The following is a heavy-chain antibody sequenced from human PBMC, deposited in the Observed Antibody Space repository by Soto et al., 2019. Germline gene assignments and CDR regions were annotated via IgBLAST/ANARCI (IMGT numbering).Heavy chain of an antibody. CDR1: GSTLSHDW. CDR2: IKKDGSDK. Sequence: SCAASGSTLSHDWMSWVRQAPGKGLEWVANIKKDGSDKYYVDSVKGRFTISRDNARNSVYLQMNSLRAEDTAVYYCATISSPDDYWGQGTPVTVSS. J-gene: IGHJ4*02. V-gene: IGHV3-7*01. D-gene: IGHD2-2*01. CDR3: ATISSPDDY.